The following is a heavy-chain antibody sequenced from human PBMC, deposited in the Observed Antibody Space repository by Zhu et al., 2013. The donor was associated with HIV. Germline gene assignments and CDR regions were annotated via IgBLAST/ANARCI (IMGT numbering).Heavy chain of an antibody. J-gene: IGHJ3*02. Sequence: QVQLVQSGAEVKKPGSSVKVSCKASGGTFSSYAISWVRQAPGQGLEWMGGIIPIFGTANYAQKFQGRVTITADESTSTAYMELSSLRSEDTAVYYCASWDIVVVPAAFDAFDIWGQGTMVTVSS. CDR3: ASWDIVVVPAAFDAFDI. CDR2: IIPIFGTA. V-gene: IGHV1-69*01. CDR1: GGTFSSYA. D-gene: IGHD2-2*01.